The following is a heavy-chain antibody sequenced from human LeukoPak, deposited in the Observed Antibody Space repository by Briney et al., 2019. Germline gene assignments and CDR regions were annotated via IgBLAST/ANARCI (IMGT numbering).Heavy chain of an antibody. V-gene: IGHV3-48*03. CDR1: GFTFSSYE. J-gene: IGHJ6*02. D-gene: IGHD4/OR15-4a*01. CDR2: ISSSGRNV. Sequence: GGSLRLSCAASGFTFSSYEMKWVRQAPGKGLEWVSYISSSGRNVYYADSVKGQFTISRDNAKDSLYLEMNSLRADDTAVYYCARKRTLVSKDGLDVWGQGTTVAVSS. CDR3: ARKRTLVSKDGLDV.